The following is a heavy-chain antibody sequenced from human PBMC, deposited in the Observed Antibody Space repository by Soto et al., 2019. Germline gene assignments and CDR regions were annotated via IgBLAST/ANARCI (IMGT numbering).Heavy chain of an antibody. CDR1: GFTFRSYS. CDR3: TKVKYCGRASCPDWFDP. CDR2: LSGGGDSS. D-gene: IGHD2-21*01. V-gene: IGHV3-23*01. Sequence: GGSLRLSCAASGFTFRSYSMSWVRQAPGKGLEWVSALSGGGDSSYYADSVKGRFTISRDNSKNMLYLQMNSLRAEDSAIYYCTKVKYCGRASCPDWFDPWGQGALVTVSS. J-gene: IGHJ5*02.